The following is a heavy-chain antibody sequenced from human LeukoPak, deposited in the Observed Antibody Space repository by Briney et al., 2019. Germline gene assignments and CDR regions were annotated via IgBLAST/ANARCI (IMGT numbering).Heavy chain of an antibody. Sequence: SETLSLTCAVYGGSFSGYYWSWIRQPPGKGLEWIGEINHSGSTNYNPSLKSRVTISVDTSKNQFSLKLSSVTAADTAVYYCARGRVGAPPFDYWGQGNLVTVSS. CDR3: ARGRVGAPPFDY. V-gene: IGHV4-34*01. D-gene: IGHD1-26*01. CDR2: INHSGST. CDR1: GGSFSGYY. J-gene: IGHJ4*02.